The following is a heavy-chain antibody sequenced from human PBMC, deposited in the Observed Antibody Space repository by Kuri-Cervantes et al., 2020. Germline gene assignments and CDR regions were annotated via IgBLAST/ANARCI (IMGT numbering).Heavy chain of an antibody. D-gene: IGHD1-26*01. Sequence: ASVKVSCKASGYTFSSYGISWVRQAPGQGLEWMGWISGDNSYTNYAQKFQGRITMTTDTSSTTAYMELRSLRSDDTAVYYCATVRSGSYYYWGQGTLVTVSS. CDR1: GYTFSSYG. CDR2: ISGDNSYT. J-gene: IGHJ4*02. CDR3: ATVRSGSYYY. V-gene: IGHV1-18*01.